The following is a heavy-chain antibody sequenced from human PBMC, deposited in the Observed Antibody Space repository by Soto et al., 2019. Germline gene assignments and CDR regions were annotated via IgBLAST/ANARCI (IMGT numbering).Heavy chain of an antibody. CDR3: ASTGLTMVRYYGMDV. CDR1: GYTFTRYW. J-gene: IGHJ6*02. Sequence: LGESLKISCKGSGYTFTRYWIGWLRQMPGKGLEWMGIIYPGDSGTRYSPSFQGQVTISADKSISTAYLQRSSLKASDTAMYYCASTGLTMVRYYGMDVWGQGNTVTVSS. CDR2: IYPGDSGT. D-gene: IGHD3-10*01. V-gene: IGHV5-51*01.